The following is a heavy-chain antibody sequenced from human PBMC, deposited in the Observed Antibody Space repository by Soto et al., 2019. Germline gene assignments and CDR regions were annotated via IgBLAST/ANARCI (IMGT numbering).Heavy chain of an antibody. CDR3: ARDNGDYDYYYYGMDV. J-gene: IGHJ6*02. CDR2: INPNSGGT. CDR1: GYTFTGYY. Sequence: GASVKVSCKASGYTFTGYYMHWVRQAPGQGLEWMGWINPNSGGTNYAQKFQGRVTMTRDTSISTAYMELSRLRSDDTAVYYCARDNGDYDYYYYGMDVWGQGTTVTVSS. D-gene: IGHD4-17*01. V-gene: IGHV1-2*02.